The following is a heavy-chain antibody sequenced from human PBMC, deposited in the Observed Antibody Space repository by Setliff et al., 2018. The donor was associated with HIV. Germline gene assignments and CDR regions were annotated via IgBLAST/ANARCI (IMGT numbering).Heavy chain of an antibody. V-gene: IGHV7-4-1*01. D-gene: IGHD4-17*01. Sequence: ASVKVSCKASGYTFTTFGLSWVRQAPGQGLEWMGWINTETGTPMYAQGFTGRFVFSLDTSISPAYLQIDSLNAEDTAVYYCARYGSDWFFDLWGRGTLVTVS. J-gene: IGHJ2*01. CDR2: INTETGTP. CDR1: GYTFTTFG. CDR3: ARYGSDWFFDL.